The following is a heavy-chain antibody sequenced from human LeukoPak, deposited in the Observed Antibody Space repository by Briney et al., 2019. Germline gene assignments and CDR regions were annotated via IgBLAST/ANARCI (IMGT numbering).Heavy chain of an antibody. J-gene: IGHJ4*02. D-gene: IGHD3-22*01. V-gene: IGHV3-64D*06. CDR2: ISSNGGST. CDR3: VKDMVYDSSGYYSGFDY. CDR1: GFTFSSYA. Sequence: GGSLRLSCSASGFTFSSYAMHWVRQAPGKGLEYVSAISSNGGSTYYADSVKGRFTISRDNSKNTLYLQMSSLRAEDTAVYYCVKDMVYDSSGYYSGFDYWGQGTLVTASS.